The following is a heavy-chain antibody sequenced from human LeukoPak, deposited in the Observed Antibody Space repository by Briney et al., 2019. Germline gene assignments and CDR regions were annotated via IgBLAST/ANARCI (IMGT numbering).Heavy chain of an antibody. Sequence: PETLCLTCTVSGGSIRGFFWSWIRQPPGKGLEWIGYIFYSGGTYYNPSLVSRVTLSVDMSTNQFSLKLTSVTAADTAVYYCARHDYGGNSARFDPWGQGTLVTVT. D-gene: IGHD4-23*01. V-gene: IGHV4-59*01. J-gene: IGHJ5*02. CDR1: GGSIRGFF. CDR2: IFYSGGT. CDR3: ARHDYGGNSARFDP.